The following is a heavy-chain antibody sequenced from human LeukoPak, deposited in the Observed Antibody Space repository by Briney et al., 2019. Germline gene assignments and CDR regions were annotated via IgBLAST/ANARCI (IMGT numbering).Heavy chain of an antibody. CDR2: ISPNGVIT. J-gene: IGHJ4*02. D-gene: IGHD5-24*01. Sequence: GGSPRLSCAASGFTFSSYSMNWVRQAPGKGLEWVSGISPNGVITYYADSVKGRFTISRDNSMGTVYLQMNSLRPEDTAVYYCAKDDAWLQYGNWGRGTLVTVSS. CDR3: AKDDAWLQYGN. CDR1: GFTFSSYS. V-gene: IGHV3-23*01.